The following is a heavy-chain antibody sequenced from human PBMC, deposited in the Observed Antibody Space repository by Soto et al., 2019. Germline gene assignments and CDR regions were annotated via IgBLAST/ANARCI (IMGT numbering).Heavy chain of an antibody. CDR2: IFTYNDNT. CDR1: GYTFTNYG. V-gene: IGHV1-18*01. Sequence: QVQLVQSGAEVKEPGASVKVSCKASGYTFTNYGIIWVRQAPGQGLEWMGWIFTYNDNTNYAPKLQGRVTMTTDTAPSTAYRELRSLRSDDTAVYYCARGPTYTYGLGNYFSDNWGQGTLVTVSS. J-gene: IGHJ4*02. D-gene: IGHD3-10*01. CDR3: ARGPTYTYGLGNYFSDN.